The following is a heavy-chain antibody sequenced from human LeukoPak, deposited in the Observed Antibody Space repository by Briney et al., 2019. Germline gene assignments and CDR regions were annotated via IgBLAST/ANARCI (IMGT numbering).Heavy chain of an antibody. Sequence: PGGSLRLSCAASGFTFSTYSMNWVRQAPGKGLEGVAVIWYDGSNKYYAESVKGRFTISRDNSKNTLYLQMNSLRAEDTAVYHCAKDGGLQQWLGYYFDYWGQGTLVTVSS. CDR1: GFTFSTYS. CDR2: IWYDGSNK. CDR3: AKDGGLQQWLGYYFDY. D-gene: IGHD5-18*01. V-gene: IGHV3-30*02. J-gene: IGHJ4*02.